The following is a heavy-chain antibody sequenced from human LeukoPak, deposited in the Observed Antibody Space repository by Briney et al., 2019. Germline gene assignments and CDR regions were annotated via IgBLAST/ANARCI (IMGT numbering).Heavy chain of an antibody. V-gene: IGHV3-30*18. J-gene: IGHJ4*02. CDR2: MSYDGSNK. Sequence: GGSLRLSCAASGFTFSSYGMHWVRQAPGKGLEWVAVMSYDGSNKYYADSVKGRFTISRDNSKNTLYLQMNSLRAEDTAVYYCAKQRGYSYGYEYWGQGTLVTVSS. D-gene: IGHD5-18*01. CDR3: AKQRGYSYGYEY. CDR1: GFTFSSYG.